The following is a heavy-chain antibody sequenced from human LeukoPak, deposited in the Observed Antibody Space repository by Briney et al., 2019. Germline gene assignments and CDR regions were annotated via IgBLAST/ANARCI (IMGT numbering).Heavy chain of an antibody. Sequence: PGGSLRLSCAASGFTFSSYSMNWVRQAPGKGLEWVAVIVGDGSKAHYADSVRGRFTVSRDNSKNTLYLRMNSLRAEDTAVYYCARDSITGDNSLDYWGRGTLVTVSS. V-gene: IGHV3-30*03. CDR3: ARDSITGDNSLDY. D-gene: IGHD7-27*01. CDR2: IVGDGSKA. CDR1: GFTFSSYS. J-gene: IGHJ4*02.